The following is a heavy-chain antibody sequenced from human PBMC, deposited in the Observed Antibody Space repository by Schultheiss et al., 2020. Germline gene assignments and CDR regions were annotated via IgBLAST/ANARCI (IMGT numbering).Heavy chain of an antibody. V-gene: IGHV4-39*07. CDR1: GGSISSSSYY. CDR2: IYYSGST. Sequence: SETLSLTCTVSGGSISSSSYYWGWIRQPPGKGLEWIGSIYYSGSTYYNPSLKSRVTISVDTSKNQFSLKLSSVTAADTAVYYCARDYGSGRGQGGMDVWGQGTTVTVSS. J-gene: IGHJ6*02. CDR3: ARDYGSGRGQGGMDV. D-gene: IGHD3-10*01.